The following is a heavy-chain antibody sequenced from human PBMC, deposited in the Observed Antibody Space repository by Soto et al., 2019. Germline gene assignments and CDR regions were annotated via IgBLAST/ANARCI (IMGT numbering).Heavy chain of an antibody. D-gene: IGHD3-16*02. V-gene: IGHV3-30*18. CDR1: GFTFSSYA. CDR3: AKALGELSPESFDY. J-gene: IGHJ4*02. CDR2: MSYDGNNQ. Sequence: QVQLVESGGGVAQPGRSLRLSCAASGFTFSSYAMHWVRQAPGKGLEWVAIMSYDGNNQYYADSVKGRFTISRDNFKNTLYLQMNSLRAEDTAVYYCAKALGELSPESFDYWGQGILVTVSS.